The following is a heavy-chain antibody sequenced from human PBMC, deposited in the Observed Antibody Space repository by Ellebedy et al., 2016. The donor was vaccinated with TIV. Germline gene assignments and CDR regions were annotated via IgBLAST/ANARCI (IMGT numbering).Heavy chain of an antibody. CDR2: IKSKTDGGTT. V-gene: IGHV3-15*01. CDR1: GFTFSNAW. CDR3: TTDRVVYDFWSGYYSLDAFDI. Sequence: GESLKISCAASGFTFSNAWMSWVRQAPGKGLEWVGRIKSKTDGGTTDYAAPVKGRFTISRDDSKNTLYLQMNSLKTEDTAVYYCTTDRVVYDFWSGYYSLDAFDIWGQGTMVTVSS. D-gene: IGHD3-3*01. J-gene: IGHJ3*02.